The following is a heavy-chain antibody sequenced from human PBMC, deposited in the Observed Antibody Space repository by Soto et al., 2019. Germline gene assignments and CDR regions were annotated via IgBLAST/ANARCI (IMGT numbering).Heavy chain of an antibody. V-gene: IGHV4-31*03. D-gene: IGHD6-13*01. J-gene: IGHJ5*02. CDR2: IYYSGST. CDR3: AGAAHYSSPFRWFDP. Sequence: SETLSLTCTVSGGSISSGGYYWSWIRQHPGKGLEWIGYIYYSGSTYYNPSLKSRVTISVDTSKNQFSLKLSSVTAADTAVYYCAGAAHYSSPFRWFDPWGQGTLVTVSS. CDR1: GGSISSGGYY.